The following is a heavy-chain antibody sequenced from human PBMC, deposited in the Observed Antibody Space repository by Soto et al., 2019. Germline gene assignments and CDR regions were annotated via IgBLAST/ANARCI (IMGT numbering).Heavy chain of an antibody. CDR1: GGSIDGYN. D-gene: IGHD5-12*01. CDR2: VYDNGES. J-gene: IGHJ6*01. Sequence: QVQLQESGPGLVKPSETLSLTCTVSGGSIDGYNCAWIRQTPGKALEWVGYVYDNGESGYNPSLKRRVTLSMDTSKSQFSLQLRSVTAADTAVYYCVRQGIGRLHVLVDVWGRGTTVTVSS. V-gene: IGHV4-59*08. CDR3: VRQGIGRLHVLVDV.